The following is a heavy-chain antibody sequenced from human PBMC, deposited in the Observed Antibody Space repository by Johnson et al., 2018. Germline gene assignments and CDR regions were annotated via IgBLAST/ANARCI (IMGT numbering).Heavy chain of an antibody. V-gene: IGHV3-48*01. D-gene: IGHD5-18*01. CDR1: GFTFSSYS. Sequence: VQLVESGGGLVQXGGSXRLXCAASGFTFSSYSMNWVRQAPGKGLEWVSYISSSSSTIYYADSVKGRFTISRDNAKNSLYPQMNSLRAEDTAVYYCAREPSYDYYYYYMDVWGKGTTVTVSS. CDR3: AREPSYDYYYYYMDV. CDR2: ISSSSSTI. J-gene: IGHJ6*03.